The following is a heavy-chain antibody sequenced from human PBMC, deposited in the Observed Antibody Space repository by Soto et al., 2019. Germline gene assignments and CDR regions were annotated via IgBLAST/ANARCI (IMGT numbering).Heavy chain of an antibody. Sequence: PSETLSLTCTVSGGSISSSSYYWGWIRQPPGKGLEWIGSIYYSGSTYYNPSLKSRVTISVDTSKNQFSLKLSSVTAADTAVYYCARIDARDYDFWSGPQGWFDPWGQGTLVTVSS. D-gene: IGHD3-3*01. V-gene: IGHV4-39*01. J-gene: IGHJ5*02. CDR3: ARIDARDYDFWSGPQGWFDP. CDR1: GGSISSSSYY. CDR2: IYYSGST.